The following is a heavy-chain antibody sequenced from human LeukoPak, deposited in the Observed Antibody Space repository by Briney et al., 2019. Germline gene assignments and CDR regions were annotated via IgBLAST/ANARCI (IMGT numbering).Heavy chain of an antibody. V-gene: IGHV4-59*08. CDR3: ARHANGGTYPLDY. Sequence: ETLSLTCTVSGGSISGYYWSWLRQPPGKRLEWIAYIYYSGKTNYSPSLQSRVSVSVDTSKNLFSLQLSSVTAADTAVYYCARHANGGTYPLDYWGRGTLVTVSS. CDR2: IYYSGKT. CDR1: GGSISGYY. J-gene: IGHJ4*02. D-gene: IGHD1-26*01.